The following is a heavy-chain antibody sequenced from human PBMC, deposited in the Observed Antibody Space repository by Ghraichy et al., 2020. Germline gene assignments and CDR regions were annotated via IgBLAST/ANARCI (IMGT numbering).Heavy chain of an antibody. V-gene: IGHV6-1*01. D-gene: IGHD4-23*01. J-gene: IGHJ6*02. CDR3: ARDHNSPQTTVVTPGSYYYGMDV. Sequence: SETLSLTCAISGDSVSSNSAAWNWIRQSPSRGLEWLGRTYYRSKWYNDYAVSVKSRISINPDTSKIQFSLQLNSVTPEDTAVYYCARDHNSPQTTVVTPGSYYYGMDVWGQGTTVTVSS. CDR1: GDSVSSNSAA. CDR2: TYYRSKWYN.